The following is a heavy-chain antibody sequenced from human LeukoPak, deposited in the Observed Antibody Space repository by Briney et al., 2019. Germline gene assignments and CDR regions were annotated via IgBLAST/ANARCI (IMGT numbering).Heavy chain of an antibody. CDR1: GFTFSSYG. CDR2: INSDGSTT. Sequence: GGSLRLSCAASGFTFSSYGIHWVRHAPGKGLVWVSHINSDGSTTSYADSVKGRFAISRDNAKNTLNLQINSLRAEDTAVYYCARGLYWFDPWGQGTLVTVSS. V-gene: IGHV3-74*01. J-gene: IGHJ5*02. CDR3: ARGLYWFDP.